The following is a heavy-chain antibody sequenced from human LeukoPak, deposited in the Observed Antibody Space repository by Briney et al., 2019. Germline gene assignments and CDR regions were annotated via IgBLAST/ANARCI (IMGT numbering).Heavy chain of an antibody. V-gene: IGHV1-69*05. CDR3: ARPARSCSGGSCHTLDFDY. CDR2: IIPIVGTA. Sequence: SVKVSCKASGGTFSSYAISWVRQAPGQGLEWMGRIIPIVGTANYAQKFQGRVTSTTDESASTAYMELSSLRSEDTAVYYCARPARSCSGGSCHTLDFDYWGQGTLVTVSS. CDR1: GGTFSSYA. J-gene: IGHJ4*02. D-gene: IGHD2-15*01.